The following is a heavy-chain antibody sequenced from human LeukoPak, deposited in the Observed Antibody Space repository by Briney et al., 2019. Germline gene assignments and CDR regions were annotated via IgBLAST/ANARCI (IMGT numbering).Heavy chain of an antibody. J-gene: IGHJ4*02. CDR2: IYSGGST. V-gene: IGHV3-53*01. Sequence: GGSLRLACAASGFTVSDNYISWVRQAPGKGLEWVSVIYSGGSTKYADSVKARFTISRDNSKNTVYLQMNSLRADDTAVYCCARATLDNWGQGTLVTVSS. CDR3: ARATLDN. CDR1: GFTVSDNY.